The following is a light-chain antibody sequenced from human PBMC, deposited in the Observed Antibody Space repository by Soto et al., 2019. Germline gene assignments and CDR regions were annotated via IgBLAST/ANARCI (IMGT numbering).Light chain of an antibody. J-gene: IGKJ1*01. CDR3: QEYRSSPPT. V-gene: IGKV3-20*01. CDR1: QTVSRN. Sequence: EIVLAQSPGTLSSSPGDRATLSCRASQTVSRNLAWYQQKPGQAPRLLMYGASTRATGVPDRFSGSGSGTDFTLTISRLEPADVAVYCCQEYRSSPPTFGQGTKVEIK. CDR2: GAS.